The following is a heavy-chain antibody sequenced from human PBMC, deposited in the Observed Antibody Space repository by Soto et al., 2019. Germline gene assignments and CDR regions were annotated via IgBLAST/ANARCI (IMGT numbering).Heavy chain of an antibody. D-gene: IGHD3-10*01. CDR1: GFTFSSYG. J-gene: IGHJ5*02. Sequence: SLRLSCAASGFTFSSYGMHWVRQAPGKGLEWVAVIWYDGSNKYYADSVKGRFTISRDNSKNTLYLQMNSLRAEDTAVYYCAREHYYGSEFPSGWFDPWGQGTLVTVSS. CDR3: AREHYYGSEFPSGWFDP. CDR2: IWYDGSNK. V-gene: IGHV3-33*01.